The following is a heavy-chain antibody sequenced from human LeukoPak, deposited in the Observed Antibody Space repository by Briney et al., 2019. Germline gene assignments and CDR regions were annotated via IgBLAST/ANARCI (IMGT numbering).Heavy chain of an antibody. Sequence: SETLSLTCTVSGGSISSGGYYWSWIRQHPGKGLEWIGYIYYSGSTYYNPSLKSRVTISVDTSKNQFSLKLSSVTAADTAVYYCARDPGATGWFDPWGQGTLATVSS. D-gene: IGHD5-12*01. CDR2: IYYSGST. CDR1: GGSISSGGYY. V-gene: IGHV4-31*03. J-gene: IGHJ5*02. CDR3: ARDPGATGWFDP.